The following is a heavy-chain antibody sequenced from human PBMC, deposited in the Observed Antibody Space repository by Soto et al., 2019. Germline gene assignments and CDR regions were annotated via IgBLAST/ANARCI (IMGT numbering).Heavy chain of an antibody. D-gene: IGHD6-13*01. Sequence: EVQLVESRGGLVKPGGSLRLSCAASGFTFSSYSMNWVRQAPGKGLEWVSSISSSSSYIYYADSVKGRFTISRDNAKNSLYLQMNSLRAEDTAVYYCARTEAAAGRAEYFQHWGQGTLVTVSS. J-gene: IGHJ1*01. V-gene: IGHV3-21*01. CDR2: ISSSSSYI. CDR3: ARTEAAAGRAEYFQH. CDR1: GFTFSSYS.